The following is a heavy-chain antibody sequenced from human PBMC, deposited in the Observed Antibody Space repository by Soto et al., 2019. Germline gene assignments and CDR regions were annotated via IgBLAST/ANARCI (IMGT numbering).Heavy chain of an antibody. Sequence: EVQLVESGGGLVQPGGSLRLSCAASGFTFNSYWMRWVRHIPGKGLEWVANIKQDGSEKYYADSVKGRFSISRDNDNNLVSLQMSSLRVEDTAVYYCARALTSGVYYDDDWGTYVPRNYALDVWGPGTKVTVSS. CDR3: ARALTSGVYYDDDWGTYVPRNYALDV. CDR1: GFTFNSYW. CDR2: IKQDGSEK. D-gene: IGHD3-16*01. J-gene: IGHJ6*02. V-gene: IGHV3-7*01.